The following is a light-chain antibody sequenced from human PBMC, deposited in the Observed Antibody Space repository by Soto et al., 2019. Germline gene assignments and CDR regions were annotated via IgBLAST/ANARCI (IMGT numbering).Light chain of an antibody. J-gene: IGKJ1*01. Sequence: TPMSQSPSAVPASFGDRATISCLASEKINSYLAWYQQKPGQAPKLLIYDASSWETGVPARFSGSGSGTDFTLTISSLQPEDFATYYCQQNYRTSLTFGQGTKVAIK. CDR3: QQNYRTSLT. CDR2: DAS. V-gene: IGKV1-39*01. CDR1: EKINSY.